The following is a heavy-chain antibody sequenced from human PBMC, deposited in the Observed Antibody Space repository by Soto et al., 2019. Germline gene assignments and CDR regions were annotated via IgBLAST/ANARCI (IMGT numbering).Heavy chain of an antibody. J-gene: IGHJ6*02. Sequence: QVQLVESGGGVVQPGRSLRLSCAASGFTFSSYGMHWVRQAPGKGLEWVAVISYDGSNKYYADSVKGRFTISRDNSKNKLYMQMNSLRAEDTAVYYCATGGSGSYFIVDYYYYYGMDVWGQGTTVTVSS. V-gene: IGHV3-30*03. CDR2: ISYDGSNK. CDR3: ATGGSGSYFIVDYYYYYGMDV. D-gene: IGHD1-26*01. CDR1: GFTFSSYG.